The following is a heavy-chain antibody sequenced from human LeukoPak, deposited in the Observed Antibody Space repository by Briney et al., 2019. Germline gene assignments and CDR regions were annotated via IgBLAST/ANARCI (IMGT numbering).Heavy chain of an antibody. Sequence: GGSLRLSCAASGFSFRNYAMSWVRQAPGKGLEWVSSISDSGGGTYYADVVKGSATISRATSRNTLYLQSNSLGADDTAVYYCAKIAPWGAVTTTDGFGYCGQGTLVTVSS. CDR3: AKIAPWGAVTTTDGFGY. D-gene: IGHD4-17*01. CDR2: ISDSGGGT. CDR1: GFSFRNYA. J-gene: IGHJ4*02. V-gene: IGHV3-23*01.